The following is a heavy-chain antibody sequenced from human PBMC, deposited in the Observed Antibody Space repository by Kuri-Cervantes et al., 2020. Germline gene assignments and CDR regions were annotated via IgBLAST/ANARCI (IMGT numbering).Heavy chain of an antibody. CDR2: ISGSGGST. J-gene: IGHJ5*02. CDR1: GFTFSSYA. V-gene: IGHV3-23*01. Sequence: GGSLRLSCAASGFTFSSYAMSWVRQAPGKGLEWVSAISGSGGSTYYADSVKGRFTISRDNAENSLYLQMNSLRAEDTAVYYCARQYYDYVWGSYPWTEINWFDPWGQGTLVTVSS. D-gene: IGHD3-16*01. CDR3: ARQYYDYVWGSYPWTEINWFDP.